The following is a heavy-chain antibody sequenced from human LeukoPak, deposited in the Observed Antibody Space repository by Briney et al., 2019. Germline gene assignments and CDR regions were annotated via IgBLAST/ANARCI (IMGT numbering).Heavy chain of an antibody. V-gene: IGHV3-30*02. Sequence: GGSLRLSCAASGFTFSSYGMHWVRQAPGKGLEWVAFIRYDGSNKYYADSVKGRFTISRDNSKNTLYLQMNSLRAEDTAVYYCAKDGGIVATITRGYFDYWGQGTLVTVSS. J-gene: IGHJ4*02. D-gene: IGHD5-12*01. CDR2: IRYDGSNK. CDR1: GFTFSSYG. CDR3: AKDGGIVATITRGYFDY.